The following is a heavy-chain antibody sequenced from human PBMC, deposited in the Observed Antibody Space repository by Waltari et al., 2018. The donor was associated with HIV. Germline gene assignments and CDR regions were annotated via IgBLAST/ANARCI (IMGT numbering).Heavy chain of an antibody. CDR3: AKDFKSRAFDPSFVDS. Sequence: VRLVESGGGVIHPGGALTLSCDASGFTFSSFGLLWVRQAPGRGLHWWAFIRFDGAEEYYFESVKAPFIISRDNSNNTLLLQMTDLTTDDTASYFCAKDFKSRAFDPSFVDSWGQGTLLTVSS. V-gene: IGHV3-30*02. D-gene: IGHD3-9*01. CDR1: GFTFSSFG. CDR2: IRFDGAEE. J-gene: IGHJ1*01.